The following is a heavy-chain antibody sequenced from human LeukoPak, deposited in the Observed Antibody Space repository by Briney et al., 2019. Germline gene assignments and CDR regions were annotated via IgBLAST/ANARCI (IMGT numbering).Heavy chain of an antibody. CDR3: ARDPHYDFWSGYHSYFDY. CDR2: IIPILGIA. J-gene: IGHJ4*02. CDR1: GYTFTGYY. V-gene: IGHV1-69*04. D-gene: IGHD3-3*01. Sequence: SVKVSCKASGYTFTGYYMHWVRQAPGQGLEWMGRIIPILGIANYAQKFQGGVTITADKSTSTAYMELSSLRSEDTAVYYCARDPHYDFWSGYHSYFDYWGQGTLVTVSS.